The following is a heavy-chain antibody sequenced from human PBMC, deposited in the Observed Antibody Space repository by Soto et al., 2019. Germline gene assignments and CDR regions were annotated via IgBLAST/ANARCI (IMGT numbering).Heavy chain of an antibody. CDR1: GYTFTGYY. D-gene: IGHD6-6*01. CDR3: ARGGGIAARRDAFDI. CDR2: INPNSGGT. Sequence: ASVKVSCKASGYTFTGYYMHWVRQAPGQGLEWMGWINPNSGGTNYAQKFQGWVTTTRDTSISTAYMELSRLRSDDTAVYYCARGGGIAARRDAFDIWGQGTMVTVSS. J-gene: IGHJ3*02. V-gene: IGHV1-2*04.